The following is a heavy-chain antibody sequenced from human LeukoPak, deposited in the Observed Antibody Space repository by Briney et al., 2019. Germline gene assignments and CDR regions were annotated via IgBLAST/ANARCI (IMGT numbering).Heavy chain of an antibody. CDR3: ARGHSYGYGWFDP. CDR1: GGSISSYY. Sequence: KASETLSLTCTVSGGSISSYYWSWIRQPPGKGLEWIGYIYSSGSTNYNPSLKSRVTISVDTSNNQFSLKLSSVTAADTAVYYCARGHSYGYGWFDPWGQGTLLTAPS. J-gene: IGHJ5*02. D-gene: IGHD5-18*01. CDR2: IYSSGST. V-gene: IGHV4-59*01.